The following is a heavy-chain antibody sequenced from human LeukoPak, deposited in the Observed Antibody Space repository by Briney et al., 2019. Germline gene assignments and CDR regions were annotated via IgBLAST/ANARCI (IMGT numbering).Heavy chain of an antibody. D-gene: IGHD3-16*01. CDR3: AKARNDHVWGSLDY. CDR1: GFTFTDYA. Sequence: GGSLRLSCAASGFTFTDYAMSWVRQPPGKGLEWVSVISGIGSTTYYADFVKGRFTISRDDSKNTLYLQMNSLRAEDTAVYYCAKARNDHVWGSLDYWGQGTLVTVSS. J-gene: IGHJ4*02. V-gene: IGHV3-23*01. CDR2: ISGIGSTT.